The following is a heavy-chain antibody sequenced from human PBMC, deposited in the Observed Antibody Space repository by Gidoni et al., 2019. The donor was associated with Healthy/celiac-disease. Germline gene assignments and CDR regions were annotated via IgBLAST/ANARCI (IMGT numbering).Heavy chain of an antibody. CDR2: IYYSGST. D-gene: IGHD3-10*01. Sequence: QVQLQESGPGLVKPSETLSLTCTVSGGSISSYYWSWIRQPPGKGLEWSGDIYYSGSTNYNPSLKSRVTISVDTSKNQFSLKLSSVTAADTAVYYCARDNGAMVRGVNGELYYYYGMDVWGQGTTVTVSS. CDR1: GGSISSYY. J-gene: IGHJ6*02. CDR3: ARDNGAMVRGVNGELYYYYGMDV. V-gene: IGHV4-59*01.